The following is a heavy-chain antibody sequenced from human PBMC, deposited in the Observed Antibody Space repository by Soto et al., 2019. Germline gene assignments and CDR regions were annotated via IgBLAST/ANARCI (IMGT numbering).Heavy chain of an antibody. CDR2: ISNSGST. J-gene: IGHJ4*02. CDR1: GGSISRYY. CDR3: ARTVSAYFDY. D-gene: IGHD4-4*01. Sequence: SETLSLTCTVSGGSISRYYWTWIRQPPGRGLEWIGYISNSGSTNSSPSLKSRVTISIDTSKNQFSLKLTSVTAADTAVYYCARTVSAYFDYWGQGALVTVSS. V-gene: IGHV4-4*09.